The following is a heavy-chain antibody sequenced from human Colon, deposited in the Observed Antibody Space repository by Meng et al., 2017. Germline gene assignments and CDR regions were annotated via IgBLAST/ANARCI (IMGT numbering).Heavy chain of an antibody. J-gene: IGHJ1*01. CDR1: GFTFASFG. D-gene: IGHD2-15*01. V-gene: IGHV1-18*04. CDR2: ISGYNGNT. Sequence: QVQLVQSGAEVKKPGASVKVSCKASGFTFASFGVSLVRQAPGQGLEWMGWISGYNGNTNYAQKVQDRVTMTTDTSTTTAYMELRSLRSDDTAVYYCARTPMRRGIEYFQHWGQGTLVTVSS. CDR3: ARTPMRRGIEYFQH.